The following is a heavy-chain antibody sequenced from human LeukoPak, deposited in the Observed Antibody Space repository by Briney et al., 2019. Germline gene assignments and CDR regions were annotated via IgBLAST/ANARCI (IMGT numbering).Heavy chain of an antibody. CDR1: GFTFSSYG. Sequence: GGSLRLSCAASGFTFSSYGMHWVRQAPGKGLEWVAVISYDGSNKYYADSVKGRFTISRDNSKNTLYLQMNSLRAEDTAVYYCAKEIVVVTATPYYYGMDVWGQGTTVTVSS. V-gene: IGHV3-30*18. D-gene: IGHD2-21*02. J-gene: IGHJ6*02. CDR2: ISYDGSNK. CDR3: AKEIVVVTATPYYYGMDV.